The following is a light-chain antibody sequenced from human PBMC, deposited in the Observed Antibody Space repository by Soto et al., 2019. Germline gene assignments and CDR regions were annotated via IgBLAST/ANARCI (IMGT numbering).Light chain of an antibody. Sequence: QSALTQPASVSGSPGQSITISCTGTSSDVGGYSYVSWYQQHPGKTPKLMIYEVSNRPSGVSHRFSGSKSGNTASLTISRVEAGDEADYYCQVWDSSSDHVVFGGGTKLTVL. CDR3: QVWDSSSDHVV. CDR1: SSDVGGYSY. CDR2: EVS. V-gene: IGLV2-14*01. J-gene: IGLJ2*01.